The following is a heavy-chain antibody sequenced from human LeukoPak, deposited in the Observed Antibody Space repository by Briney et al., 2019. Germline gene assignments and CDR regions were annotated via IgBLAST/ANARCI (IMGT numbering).Heavy chain of an antibody. V-gene: IGHV4-34*01. CDR3: ARRVWRLRFLDY. CDR2: INHSGST. J-gene: IGHJ4*02. D-gene: IGHD5-12*01. Sequence: SETLSLTCAVYGGSFSGYYWSWIRQPPGKGLEWIGEINHSGSTNYNPSLKSRVTISVDTSKNQFSLKLSSVTAADTAVYYCARRVWRLRFLDYWGQGTLVTVSS. CDR1: GGSFSGYY.